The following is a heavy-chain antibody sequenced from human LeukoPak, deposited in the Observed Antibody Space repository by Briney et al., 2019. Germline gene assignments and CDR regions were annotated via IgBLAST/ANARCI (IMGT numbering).Heavy chain of an antibody. J-gene: IGHJ4*02. Sequence: VGSVKVSCKVSGYTLTELSMHWVRQAPGKGLEWMGGFDPEDGETIYAQKFQGRVTMTEDTSTDTAYMELSSLRSEDTAVYYCATRVACSSTSCYSFDYWGQGTLVTVSS. CDR1: GYTLTELS. CDR2: FDPEDGET. V-gene: IGHV1-24*01. CDR3: ATRVACSSTSCYSFDY. D-gene: IGHD2-2*01.